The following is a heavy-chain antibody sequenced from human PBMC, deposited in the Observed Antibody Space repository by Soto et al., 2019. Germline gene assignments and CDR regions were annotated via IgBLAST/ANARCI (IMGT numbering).Heavy chain of an antibody. CDR2: LHSGGDT. CDR1: GIPVSSNY. V-gene: IGHV3-53*04. CDR3: ARDGPYYYASRMDV. J-gene: IGHJ6*02. D-gene: IGHD3-10*01. Sequence: EVQLVESGGGLVQPGGSLRLSCVASGIPVSSNYMTCVRQAPGKGLEWVSVLHSGGDTYYANSVKGRFTISRHDSTNTLFLQMNSLTVEDTAVYYCARDGPYYYASRMDVWGQGTTVTVSS.